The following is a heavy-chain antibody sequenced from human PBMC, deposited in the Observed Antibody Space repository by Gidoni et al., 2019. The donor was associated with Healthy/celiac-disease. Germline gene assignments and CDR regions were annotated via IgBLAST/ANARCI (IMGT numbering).Heavy chain of an antibody. CDR2: ISWDGGST. CDR3: AKDFLRTRGYSYGFDY. D-gene: IGHD5-18*01. J-gene: IGHJ4*02. Sequence: AASGFTFDDYAMHWVRQAPGKGLEWVSLISWDGGSTYYADSVKGRFTISRDNSKNSLYLQMNSLRAEDTALYYCAKDFLRTRGYSYGFDYWGQGTLVTVSS. CDR1: GFTFDDYA. V-gene: IGHV3-43D*03.